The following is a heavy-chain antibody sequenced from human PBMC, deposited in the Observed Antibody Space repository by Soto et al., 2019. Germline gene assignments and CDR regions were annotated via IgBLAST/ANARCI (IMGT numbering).Heavy chain of an antibody. CDR3: ARATVEFRYYYDSSGYPEPDFDY. CDR2: ISAYNGNT. D-gene: IGHD3-22*01. V-gene: IGHV1-18*01. CDR1: GYTFTSYG. Sequence: ASVKVSCKASGYTFTSYGISWVRQAPGQGLEWMGWISAYNGNTNYAQKLQGRVTMTTDTSTSTAYMELRSLRSDDTAVYYCARATVEFRYYYDSSGYPEPDFDYWGQGTLVTVSS. J-gene: IGHJ4*02.